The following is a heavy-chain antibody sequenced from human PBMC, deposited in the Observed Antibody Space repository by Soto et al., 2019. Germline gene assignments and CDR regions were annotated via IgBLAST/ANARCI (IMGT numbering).Heavy chain of an antibody. CDR1: VFICSSYS. CDR2: VSSSSSYI. Sequence: WWSLRLSCSASVFICSSYSMNWFRQAPGKGLEWVSSVSSSSSYIYYADSLKGRFTISRDNAKNSLYLQMNSLRVEDTAVYYCARGGDSSGSWPRYWGQGTLVTVSS. V-gene: IGHV3-21*01. CDR3: ARGGDSSGSWPRY. D-gene: IGHD3-22*01. J-gene: IGHJ4*02.